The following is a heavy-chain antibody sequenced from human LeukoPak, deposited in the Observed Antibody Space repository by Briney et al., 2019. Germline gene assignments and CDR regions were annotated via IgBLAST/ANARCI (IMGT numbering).Heavy chain of an antibody. CDR1: GYTFTSYY. V-gene: IGHV1-46*01. D-gene: IGHD5-18*01. CDR3: ARDRGIQLWYFDY. CDR2: INPSGGST. Sequence: ASVRVSCKASGYTFTSYYMHWVRQAPGQGLEWMGIINPSGGSTSYAQKFQGRVTMTRDMSTSTVYMELSSLRSEDTAVYYCARDRGIQLWYFDYWGQGTLVTVSS. J-gene: IGHJ4*02.